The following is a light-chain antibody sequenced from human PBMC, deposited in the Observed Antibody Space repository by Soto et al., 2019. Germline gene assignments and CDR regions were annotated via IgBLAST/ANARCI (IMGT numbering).Light chain of an antibody. Sequence: DIQMTQSPSSVSASVGDRVTITCRASQTPNNYLAWYHQKPGQPPKLLIYWASIRESGVPTRFSGSGSGTNFTLTISSLQAEDAAVYYCQQYYTTPPTFGLGTKVDIK. CDR2: WAS. V-gene: IGKV4-1*01. J-gene: IGKJ1*01. CDR1: QTPNNY. CDR3: QQYYTTPPT.